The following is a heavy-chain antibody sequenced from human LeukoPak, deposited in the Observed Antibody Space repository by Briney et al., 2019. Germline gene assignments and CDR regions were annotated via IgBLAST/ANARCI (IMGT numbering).Heavy chain of an antibody. V-gene: IGHV4-59*02. CDR3: AGGGGHDYTSYNAFDL. CDR2: VSYSGST. J-gene: IGHJ3*01. D-gene: IGHD4-11*01. CDR1: GGSVSRYY. Sequence: PSETLSLTCTVSGGSVSRYYWSWIRQPPGKGLEWIGYVSYSGSTNYIPSLKRRATISVDTSKNQFSLKLSSVTAADTAVYFCAGGGGHDYTSYNAFDLWGQGTLVTVSS.